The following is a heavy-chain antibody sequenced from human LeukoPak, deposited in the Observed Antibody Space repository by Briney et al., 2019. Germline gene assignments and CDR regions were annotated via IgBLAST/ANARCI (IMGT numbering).Heavy chain of an antibody. CDR3: ARDCLYHHACDAFDI. J-gene: IGHJ3*02. D-gene: IGHD1-14*01. Sequence: SVKVSCKASGGTFSSYAISWVRQAPGQGLEWMGRIIPIFGTANYAQKFQGRVTITTDESTSTAYMELSSLRSEDTAAYYCARDCLYHHACDAFDIWRQGTMVTVSS. V-gene: IGHV1-69*05. CDR2: IIPIFGTA. CDR1: GGTFSSYA.